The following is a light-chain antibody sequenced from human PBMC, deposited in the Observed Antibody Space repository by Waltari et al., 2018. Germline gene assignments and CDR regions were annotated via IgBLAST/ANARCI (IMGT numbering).Light chain of an antibody. CDR1: KLWDKY. V-gene: IGLV3-1*01. Sequence: SYELTQPPSLSVSPGQTASIKCSGAKLWDKYVPWYHQRPGHPPVPVIYQSKRRPSGIPERFSGSSSGDTATLTISETQAMDEADYYCQAWDGSTGVFGTGTKVTVL. CDR3: QAWDGSTGV. J-gene: IGLJ1*01. CDR2: QSK.